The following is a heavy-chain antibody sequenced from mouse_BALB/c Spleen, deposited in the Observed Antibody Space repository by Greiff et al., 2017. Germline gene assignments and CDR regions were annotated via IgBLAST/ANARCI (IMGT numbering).Heavy chain of an antibody. CDR2: IWGDGST. CDR3: ARCGIPYAMDY. V-gene: IGHV2-6-7*01. CDR1: GFSLTGYG. J-gene: IGHJ4*01. Sequence: QVQLKQSGPGLVAPSQSLSITCTVSGFSLTGYGVNWVRQPPGKGLEWLGMIWGDGSTDYNSALKSRLSISKDNSKSQVFLKMNSLQTDDTARYYCARCGIPYAMDYWGQGTSVTVSS. D-gene: IGHD1-1*01.